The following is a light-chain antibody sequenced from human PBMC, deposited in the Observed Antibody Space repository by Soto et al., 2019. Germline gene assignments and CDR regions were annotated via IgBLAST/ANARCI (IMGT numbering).Light chain of an antibody. J-gene: IGLJ1*01. V-gene: IGLV3-1*01. CDR3: QAWDINTAV. CDR2: EDY. CDR1: KLGDKF. Sequence: SYELTQPPSVSVSLGQTANITCSGDKLGDKFACWYQQKPGQSPVLVIYEDYKRPSGIPERFSGSNSGNTATLTISDTQAMDEADYYCQAWDINTAVFGTGTKLTVL.